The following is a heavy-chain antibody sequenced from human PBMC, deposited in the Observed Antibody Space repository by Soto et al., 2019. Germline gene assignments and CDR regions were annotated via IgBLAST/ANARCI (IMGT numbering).Heavy chain of an antibody. CDR2: IYYSGST. CDR1: GGSISSYY. J-gene: IGHJ4*02. V-gene: IGHV4-59*08. Sequence: SETLSLTCTVSGGSISSYYWSWIRQPPGKGLEWIGYIYYSGSTNYNPSLKSRVTISVDTSKNQFSLKLSSVTAADTAVYYCARHRQWLTPFDYWGQGTLVTVSS. D-gene: IGHD6-19*01. CDR3: ARHRQWLTPFDY.